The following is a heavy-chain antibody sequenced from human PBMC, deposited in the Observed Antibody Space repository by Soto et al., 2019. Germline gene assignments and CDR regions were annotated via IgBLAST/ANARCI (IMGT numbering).Heavy chain of an antibody. D-gene: IGHD3-16*02. Sequence: GGSLRLSCAASGFTFSSYAMSWVRQAPGKGLEWVSAISGSGASTYYADSVKGRFTISRDNSKNTLYLQMNSLRAEDTAVYYCAKLSDYDYIWGSYRYRDYFDYWGQGTLVTVSS. V-gene: IGHV3-23*01. CDR2: ISGSGAST. J-gene: IGHJ4*02. CDR3: AKLSDYDYIWGSYRYRDYFDY. CDR1: GFTFSSYA.